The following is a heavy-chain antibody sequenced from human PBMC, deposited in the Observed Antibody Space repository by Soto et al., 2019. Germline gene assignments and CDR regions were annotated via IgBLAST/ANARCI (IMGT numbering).Heavy chain of an antibody. CDR1: GFTFISYG. V-gene: IGHV3-30*18. CDR2: ISYDGSNK. Sequence: GGSLRLSCAASGFTFISYGMHWVRQAPGKGLEWVAVISYDGSNKYYADSVKGRFTISRDNSKNTLYLQMNSLRAEDTAVYYCAKDRGSGPLLRFYFDYWGQGTLVTVSS. CDR3: AKDRGSGPLLRFYFDY. J-gene: IGHJ4*02. D-gene: IGHD2-15*01.